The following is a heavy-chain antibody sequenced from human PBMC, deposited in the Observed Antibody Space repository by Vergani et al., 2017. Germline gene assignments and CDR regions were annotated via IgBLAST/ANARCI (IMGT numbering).Heavy chain of an antibody. CDR1: GGSISSGSYY. Sequence: QVQLQESGPGLVKPSQTLSLTCTVSGGSISSGSYYWSWIRQPAGKGLEWIGRIYTSGSTNYNPSLKSRVTISVDTSKNQFSLKLSSVTAADTAVYYCARVHYYGSGSYYLGEYAYYFDYWGQGTLVTVSS. D-gene: IGHD3-10*01. J-gene: IGHJ4*02. V-gene: IGHV4-61*02. CDR3: ARVHYYGSGSYYLGEYAYYFDY. CDR2: IYTSGST.